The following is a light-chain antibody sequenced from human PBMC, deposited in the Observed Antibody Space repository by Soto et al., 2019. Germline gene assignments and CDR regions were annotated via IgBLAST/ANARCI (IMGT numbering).Light chain of an antibody. V-gene: IGKV1-5*03. J-gene: IGKJ1*01. CDR2: QAS. CDR3: QQYNSYSLT. CDR1: QTISSW. Sequence: QMTQSPSALSAKVGDRVTIPCRASQTISSWLAWYQQKPGEAPRLLIYQASSLETEVPSRFSGSGSGTEFTLTISSLQPGDFATYYCQQYNSYSLTFGQGTNVDVK.